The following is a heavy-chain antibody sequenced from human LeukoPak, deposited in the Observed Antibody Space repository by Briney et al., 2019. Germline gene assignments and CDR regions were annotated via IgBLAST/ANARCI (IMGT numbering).Heavy chain of an antibody. Sequence: PSETLSLTCTVSGGSISSSIYYWGWIRQPPGKGLEWIGSIYYSGSTYYSPSLKSRVTISIDTSKNQFSLKLSSVTAADTAVYYCARDLGSQMATISDWFDPWGQGTLVTVSS. CDR1: GGSISSSIYY. J-gene: IGHJ5*02. D-gene: IGHD5-24*01. V-gene: IGHV4-39*07. CDR3: ARDLGSQMATISDWFDP. CDR2: IYYSGST.